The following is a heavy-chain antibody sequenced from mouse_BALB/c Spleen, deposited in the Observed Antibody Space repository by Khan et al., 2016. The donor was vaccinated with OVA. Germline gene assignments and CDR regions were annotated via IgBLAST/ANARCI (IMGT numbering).Heavy chain of an antibody. V-gene: IGHV1-63*01. CDR1: GYAFTNYW. J-gene: IGHJ1*01. CDR2: IYPGSGHT. CDR3: ARSGGYSYYGYCDV. Sequence: QVQLQQSGTELVRPGTSVKISCKASGYAFTNYWLGWVKQRPGHGLEWIGNIYPGSGHTYYNEKFKVKATLTADKSSSTAYMQLSSLTSEDSAVYVCARSGGYSYYGYCDVWGAGTTVTVSS. D-gene: IGHD2-3*01.